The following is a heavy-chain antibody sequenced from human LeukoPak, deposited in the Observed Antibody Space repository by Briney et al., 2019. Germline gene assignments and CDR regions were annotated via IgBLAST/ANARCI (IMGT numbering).Heavy chain of an antibody. D-gene: IGHD3-22*01. CDR3: AKDTDYDSSGYTDY. V-gene: IGHV3-23*01. CDR1: GFTFSSYA. Sequence: GSLRLSCAASGFTFSSYAMSWVRQAPGKGLEWVSAISGSGGSTYYADSVKGRFTISRDNSKNTLYLQMNSLRAEDTAVYYCAKDTDYDSSGYTDYWGQGTLVTVSS. J-gene: IGHJ4*02. CDR2: ISGSGGST.